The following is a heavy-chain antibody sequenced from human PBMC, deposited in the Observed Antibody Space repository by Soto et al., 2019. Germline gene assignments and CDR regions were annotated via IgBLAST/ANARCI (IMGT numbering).Heavy chain of an antibody. J-gene: IGHJ5*02. CDR2: ISYDGSNK. CDR3: ARGLGGRGNWFDP. Sequence: QVQLVESGGGVVQPGRSLRLSCAASGFTFSSYAMHWVRQAPGKGLEWVAVISYDGSNKYYADSVKGRFTISRDNSKNTLYLQMNRLRAEDTAVYYCARGLGGRGNWFDPWGQGTLVTVSS. CDR1: GFTFSSYA. D-gene: IGHD3-10*01. V-gene: IGHV3-30-3*01.